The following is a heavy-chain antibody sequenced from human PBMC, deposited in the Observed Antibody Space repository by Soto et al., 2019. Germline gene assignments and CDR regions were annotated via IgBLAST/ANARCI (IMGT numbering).Heavy chain of an antibody. Sequence: SETLSLTCAVYGGSFSGYYWSWIRQPPGKGLEWIGEINHSGSTNYNPSLKSRVTISVDTSKNQFSLNLTSVTAADTAVYYCARMITATGTEYFDLWGRGAPVTVSS. CDR1: GGSFSGYY. V-gene: IGHV4-34*01. CDR3: ARMITATGTEYFDL. J-gene: IGHJ2*01. CDR2: INHSGST. D-gene: IGHD6-13*01.